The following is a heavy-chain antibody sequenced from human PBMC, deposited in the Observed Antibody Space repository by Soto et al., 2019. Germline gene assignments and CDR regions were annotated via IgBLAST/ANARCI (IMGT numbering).Heavy chain of an antibody. CDR3: AREGSSSSDYFDY. CDR1: GYTFTGYY. V-gene: IGHV1-2*02. CDR2: INPNSGGT. D-gene: IGHD6-6*01. Sequence: ASVKVSCKASGYTFTGYYMHWLRQAPGQGLEWMGWINPNSGGTNYAQKFQGRVTMTRDTPISTAYMELSRLRSDDTAVYYCAREGSSSSDYFDYWGQGTLVTVSS. J-gene: IGHJ4*02.